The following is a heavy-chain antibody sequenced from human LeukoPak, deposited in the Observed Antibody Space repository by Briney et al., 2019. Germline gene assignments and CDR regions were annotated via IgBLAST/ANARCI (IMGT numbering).Heavy chain of an antibody. CDR2: MNPYSGTT. CDR3: ARALATTMLLGGY. CDR1: GYSFTNYD. Sequence: ASVKVSCKTSGYSFTNYDINWVRQATGQGLEWMGWMNPYSGTTGYAQNFQGRVTMTRNTSMNTAYMEMSSLTSEDTAVYYCARALATTMLLGGYWGQGTLVTVSS. J-gene: IGHJ4*02. V-gene: IGHV1-8*01. D-gene: IGHD3-16*01.